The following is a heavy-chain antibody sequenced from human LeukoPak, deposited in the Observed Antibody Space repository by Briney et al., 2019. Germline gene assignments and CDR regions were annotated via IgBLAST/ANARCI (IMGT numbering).Heavy chain of an antibody. Sequence: SVKVSCKASGGTFSSYAISWVRQAPGQGLEWMGRIIPILGIANYAQKFQGRVTMTRNTSISTAYMELSSLRSEDTAVYYCARGSYGSGSYYPWAYYYGMDVWGQGTTVTVSS. CDR2: IIPILGIA. J-gene: IGHJ6*02. V-gene: IGHV1-69*04. D-gene: IGHD3-10*01. CDR3: ARGSYGSGSYYPWAYYYGMDV. CDR1: GGTFSSYA.